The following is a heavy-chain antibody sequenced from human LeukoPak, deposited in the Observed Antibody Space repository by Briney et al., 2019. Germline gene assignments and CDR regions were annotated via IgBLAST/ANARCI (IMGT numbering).Heavy chain of an antibody. V-gene: IGHV3-30*03. CDR3: AYGGVTRYYYDSSGYGAFDI. J-gene: IGHJ3*02. CDR2: ISYDGSNK. D-gene: IGHD3-22*01. Sequence: GRSLRLSCAASGFTISSYGMHWVRQAPGKGLEWVAVISYDGSNKYYADSVKGRFTISRDNSKNTLYLQMNSLRAEDTAVYYCAYGGVTRYYYDSSGYGAFDIWGQGTMVTVSS. CDR1: GFTISSYG.